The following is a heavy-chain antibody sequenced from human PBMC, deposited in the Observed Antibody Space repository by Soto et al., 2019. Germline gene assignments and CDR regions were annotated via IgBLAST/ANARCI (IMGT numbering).Heavy chain of an antibody. Sequence: PGGSLRLSCAASGFTFSSYAMSWVRQAPGKGLEWVSAISGSGGSTYYADSVKGRFTISRDNSKNTLYLQMNSLRAEDTAVYYFAKVPGSGLQSVVFDYWGQGSLVTVSS. J-gene: IGHJ4*02. CDR3: AKVPGSGLQSVVFDY. CDR1: GFTFSSYA. V-gene: IGHV3-23*01. D-gene: IGHD3-10*01. CDR2: ISGSGGST.